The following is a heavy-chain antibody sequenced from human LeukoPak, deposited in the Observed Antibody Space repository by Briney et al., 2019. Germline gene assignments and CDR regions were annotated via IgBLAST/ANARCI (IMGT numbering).Heavy chain of an antibody. CDR2: IRYDGSFK. CDR3: ANKVLTAMGIDY. CDR1: GFTFSSSG. J-gene: IGHJ4*02. Sequence: PGGSLRLSCAASGFTFSSSGMHWVRQAPGKGLDWVSFIRYDGSFKYYADSVKGRFTISRDNSKNTLYLQMNSLRAEDTAVYYCANKVLTAMGIDYWGQGTLVTVSS. V-gene: IGHV3-30*02. D-gene: IGHD5-18*01.